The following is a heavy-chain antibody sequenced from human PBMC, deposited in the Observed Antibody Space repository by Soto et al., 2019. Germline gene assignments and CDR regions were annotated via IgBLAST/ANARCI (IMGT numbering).Heavy chain of an antibody. CDR2: IDPSDSQT. D-gene: IGHD3-22*01. J-gene: IGHJ4*02. V-gene: IGHV5-10-1*01. CDR3: ARQIYDSDTGPTFQYYADL. CDR1: LYSFAVYW. Sequence: SVKISCKSCLYSFAVYWITWVRPKPVKALAWMGRIDPSDSQTYYSPSVRGHVTISVTKSITTVFLQWSSLRASDTAMYYCARQIYDSDTGPTFQYYADLWAQGTPVTV.